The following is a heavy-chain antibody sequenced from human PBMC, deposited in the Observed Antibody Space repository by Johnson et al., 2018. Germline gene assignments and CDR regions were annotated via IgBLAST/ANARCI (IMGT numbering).Heavy chain of an antibody. CDR2: IIPIFGTA. CDR3: ARGDTYGDYDAFDF. J-gene: IGHJ3*01. D-gene: IGHD4-17*01. Sequence: VQLVETGAEVKKPGSSVKVSCKASGGTFSSYAINWVRQAPGQGLEWMGGIIPIFGTANYAQKFQGRVTITADESTSTACMELGSLRSEDTAVDYCARGDTYGDYDAFDFWGQGTMVTVSS. V-gene: IGHV1-69*01. CDR1: GGTFSSYA.